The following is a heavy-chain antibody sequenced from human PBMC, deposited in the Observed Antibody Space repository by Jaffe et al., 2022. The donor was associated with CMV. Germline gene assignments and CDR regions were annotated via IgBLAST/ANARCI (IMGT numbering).Heavy chain of an antibody. J-gene: IGHJ4*02. CDR3: VKDERKAYYLY. V-gene: IGHV3-7*03. CDR2: INEDGSHS. D-gene: IGHD1-26*01. CDR1: GFTFSNYW. Sequence: DVYLVESGGGLVQPGGSLRLSCAVSGFTFSNYWMTWVRQAPGKGLEWVANINEDGSHSYYADSVKGRFTISRDNAKNSVYLQVNNLRAEDTALYYCVKDERKAYYLYWGQGTLVTVSS.